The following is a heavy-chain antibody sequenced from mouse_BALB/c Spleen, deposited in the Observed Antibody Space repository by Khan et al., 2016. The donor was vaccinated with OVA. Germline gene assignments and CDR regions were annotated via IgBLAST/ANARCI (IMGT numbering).Heavy chain of an antibody. CDR2: ILPGRGNN. CDR3: EGGAGKTYGMDY. V-gene: IGHV1-9*01. CDR1: GYTFSSYW. D-gene: IGHD3-3*01. Sequence: QVQLQQSGAELMKPGASVKISCKATGYTFSSYWIEWVKQRPGHGLEWIGEILPGRGNNNFNEKFKGKATITAATSSNIANLQLRRLTSDDSAAFCGEGGAGKTYGMDYWGQGTSVTVSS. J-gene: IGHJ4*01.